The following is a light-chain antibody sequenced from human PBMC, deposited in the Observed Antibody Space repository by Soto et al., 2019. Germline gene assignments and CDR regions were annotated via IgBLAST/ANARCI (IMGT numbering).Light chain of an antibody. Sequence: QSALSQPASVSGSPGQSITISCTGSASDVGSYNLVSWYQQHPGKAPKLVIYEVINRPSGVSNRFSGSKSGNTASLTISGLQAEDEANYYCSSFRSYSVVFGGGTQLTVL. CDR2: EVI. J-gene: IGLJ2*01. CDR1: ASDVGSYNL. V-gene: IGLV2-14*02. CDR3: SSFRSYSVV.